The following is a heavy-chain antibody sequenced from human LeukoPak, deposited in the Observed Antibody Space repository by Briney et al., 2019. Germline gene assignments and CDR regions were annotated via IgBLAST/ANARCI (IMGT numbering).Heavy chain of an antibody. CDR1: GGSISSYY. V-gene: IGHV4-4*07. D-gene: IGHD3-3*01. CDR2: IYTSGST. CDR3: AREPFPDFWSAFDY. J-gene: IGHJ4*02. Sequence: SETLSLTCTVSGGSISSYYWSWIRQPAGKGLEWIGRIYTSGSTNYNPSLKSRVTMSVDTSKNQFSLKLSSVTAADTAVYYCAREPFPDFWSAFDYWGQGTLVTVSS.